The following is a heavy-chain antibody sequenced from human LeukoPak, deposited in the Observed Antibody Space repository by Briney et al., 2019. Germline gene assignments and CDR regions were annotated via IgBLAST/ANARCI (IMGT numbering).Heavy chain of an antibody. CDR2: INHSGST. D-gene: IGHD1-26*01. Sequence: SETLSLTCAVYGGSFSGYYWSWIRQPPGKGLEWIGEINHSGSTNYNPSLKSRVTISVDTSKNQFSLKLSSVTAADTAVYHCARARIVGATTKNDYWGQGTLVTVSS. CDR3: ARARIVGATTKNDY. CDR1: GGSFSGYY. J-gene: IGHJ4*02. V-gene: IGHV4-34*01.